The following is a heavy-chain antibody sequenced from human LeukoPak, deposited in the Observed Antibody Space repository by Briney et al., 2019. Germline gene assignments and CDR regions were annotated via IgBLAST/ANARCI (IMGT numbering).Heavy chain of an antibody. CDR3: ASANNIVLMVYAIWFDP. CDR1: GGSISSSSYY. Sequence: SETLSLTCTVSGGSISSSSYYWGWIRQPPGKGLEWIGSIYYSGSTYYNPSLKSRVTISVDTSKNQFSLKLSSVTAADTAVYYCASANNIVLMVYAIWFDPWGQGTLVTVSS. CDR2: IYYSGST. V-gene: IGHV4-39*01. D-gene: IGHD2-8*01. J-gene: IGHJ5*02.